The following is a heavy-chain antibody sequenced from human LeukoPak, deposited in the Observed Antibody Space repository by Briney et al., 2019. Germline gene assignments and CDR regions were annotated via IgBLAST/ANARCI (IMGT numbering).Heavy chain of an antibody. CDR2: IYYSGST. CDR1: GGSISSHY. J-gene: IGHJ3*02. D-gene: IGHD4-23*01. V-gene: IGHV4-59*11. Sequence: SETLSLTGTVSGGSISSHYWNWIRQPPGKGLEWIGYIYYSGSTNYNPSLKSRVTISVDTSKNQFSLKLSSVTAPDTAVYYCARETTVVTPGRSDVFDIWGQGTMVTVSS. CDR3: ARETTVVTPGRSDVFDI.